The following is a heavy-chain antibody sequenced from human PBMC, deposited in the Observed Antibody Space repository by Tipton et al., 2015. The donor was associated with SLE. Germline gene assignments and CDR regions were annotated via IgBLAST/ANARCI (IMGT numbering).Heavy chain of an antibody. CDR1: GGSFRDYY. V-gene: IGHV4-34*01. CDR2: ISHRGNT. J-gene: IGHJ6*02. Sequence: TLSLTCAVYGGSFRDYYWSWIRQPPGKGLEWIGEISHRGNTNYNPSLNSRVTISVDTSKNQFSLKLSSVTAADTAVYYCARGVLSSSWTLDGMDVWGQGTTVTVSS. CDR3: ARGVLSSSWTLDGMDV. D-gene: IGHD6-13*01.